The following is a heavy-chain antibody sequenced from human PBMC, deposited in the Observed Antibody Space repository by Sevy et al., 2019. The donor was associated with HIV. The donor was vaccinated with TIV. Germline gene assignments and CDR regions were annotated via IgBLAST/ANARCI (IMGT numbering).Heavy chain of an antibody. Sequence: GGSLRLSCAASGFTFSKAWMSWVRQAPRKGLEWVGRIKSNTDGGTTDYAEPVKGRFTISRDDSKNTLYLQVNSLKTDDTAVYYCTTKKDFWSGYFYFDYWGQGTLVTVSS. CDR1: GFTFSKAW. J-gene: IGHJ4*02. CDR2: IKSNTDGGTT. V-gene: IGHV3-15*01. CDR3: TTKKDFWSGYFYFDY. D-gene: IGHD3-3*01.